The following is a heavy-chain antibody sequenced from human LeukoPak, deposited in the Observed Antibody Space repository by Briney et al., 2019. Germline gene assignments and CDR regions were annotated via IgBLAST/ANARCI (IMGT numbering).Heavy chain of an antibody. J-gene: IGHJ4*02. CDR2: INPNSGGT. CDR1: GYTFTAYY. V-gene: IGHV1-2*02. Sequence: ASVKVSFKASGYTFTAYYMYWVRQAPGQGLEWMGLINPNSGGTNYAQKFQGRVTMTRDTSISTAYMELTSLRSDDTAVYYCARAFGYSSSSPFGYWGQGTLVTVSS. D-gene: IGHD6-6*01. CDR3: ARAFGYSSSSPFGY.